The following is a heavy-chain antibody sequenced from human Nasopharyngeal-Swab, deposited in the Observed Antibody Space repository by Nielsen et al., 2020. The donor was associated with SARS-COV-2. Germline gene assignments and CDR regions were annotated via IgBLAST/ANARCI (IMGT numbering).Heavy chain of an antibody. Sequence: GGSLRLSCAASGFTFSSYAMHWVRQAPGKGLEWVAVISYDGSNKYYADSVKGRFTISRDNSKNTLYLQMNSLRAEDTAVFYCARDPQYVTAVAGILLPYYYYHYYMDVWGKGTTVTVSS. CDR2: ISYDGSNK. D-gene: IGHD6-19*01. CDR1: GFTFSSYA. J-gene: IGHJ6*03. CDR3: ARDPQYVTAVAGILLPYYYYHYYMDV. V-gene: IGHV3-30-3*01.